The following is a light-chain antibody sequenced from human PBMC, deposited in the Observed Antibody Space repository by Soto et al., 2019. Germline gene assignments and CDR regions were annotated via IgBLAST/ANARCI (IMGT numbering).Light chain of an antibody. J-gene: IGKJ1*01. CDR1: QSFSSIY. Sequence: EIVLTQSPGTLSLSPGERATLSCRASQSFSSIYLAWYQQKPGQAPRLLIYGASTRATGIPDRFSGGGSGTDFTLTIDRLEPEDFAVYYCQQYGVSPPWTFGQGTKVDIK. CDR2: GAS. V-gene: IGKV3-20*01. CDR3: QQYGVSPPWT.